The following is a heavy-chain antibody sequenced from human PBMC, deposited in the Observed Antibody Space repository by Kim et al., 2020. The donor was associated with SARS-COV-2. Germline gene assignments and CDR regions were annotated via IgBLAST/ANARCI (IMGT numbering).Heavy chain of an antibody. CDR2: ISWNSGSI. J-gene: IGHJ6*02. D-gene: IGHD3-3*01. Sequence: GGSLRLSCVASGFTFDDYAMHWVRQAPGKGLEWVSGISWNSGSIGYADSVKGRFTISRDNAKNSLYLQMNSLRAEDTALYYCTKDMRSSWSGYIPPYYYYGMDVWGQGTTVTVSS. V-gene: IGHV3-9*01. CDR1: GFTFDDYA. CDR3: TKDMRSSWSGYIPPYYYYGMDV.